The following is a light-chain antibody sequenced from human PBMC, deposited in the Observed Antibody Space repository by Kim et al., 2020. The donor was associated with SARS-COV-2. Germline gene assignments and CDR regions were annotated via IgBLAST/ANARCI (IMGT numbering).Light chain of an antibody. J-gene: IGLJ3*02. Sequence: QSALTQPASVSGSPGQSITISCTGTSSDVGGYNYVSWYQQHPGKAPKLMIYDVSNRPSGVSNRFSGSKSGNTASLTISGLQAEDEADYYCSSRGVFGGGTQLTVL. V-gene: IGLV2-14*03. CDR1: SSDVGGYNY. CDR2: DVS. CDR3: SSRGV.